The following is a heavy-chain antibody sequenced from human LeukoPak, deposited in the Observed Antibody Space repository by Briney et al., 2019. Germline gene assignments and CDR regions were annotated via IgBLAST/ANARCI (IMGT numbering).Heavy chain of an antibody. D-gene: IGHD3-3*01. Sequence: GGSPRLSCAASGFTFDDYGMSWVRQAPGKGLEWVSGINWNGGSTGYADSVKGRFTISRDNAKNSLYLQMNSLRAEDTALYYCAREGLDYDFWSGPRDYYYYYYMDVWGKGTTVTVSS. CDR2: INWNGGST. V-gene: IGHV3-20*04. J-gene: IGHJ6*03. CDR3: AREGLDYDFWSGPRDYYYYYYMDV. CDR1: GFTFDDYG.